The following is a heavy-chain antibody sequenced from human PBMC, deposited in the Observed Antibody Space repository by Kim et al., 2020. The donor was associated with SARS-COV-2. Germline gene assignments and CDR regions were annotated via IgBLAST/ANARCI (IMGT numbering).Heavy chain of an antibody. J-gene: IGHJ6*03. CDR3: TRDPIDYGDLYGEYYYYYMDV. CDR1: GFTFGDYA. CDR2: IRSKAYGGTT. Sequence: GGSLRLSCTASGFTFGDYAMSWVRQAPGKGLEWVGFIRSKAYGGTTEYAASVKGRFTISRDDSKSIAYLQMNSLKTEDTAVYYCTRDPIDYGDLYGEYYYYYMDVWGKGTTVTVSS. V-gene: IGHV3-49*04. D-gene: IGHD4-17*01.